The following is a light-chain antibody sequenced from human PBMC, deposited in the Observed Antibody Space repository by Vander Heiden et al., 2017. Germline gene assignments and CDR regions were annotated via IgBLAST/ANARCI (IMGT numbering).Light chain of an antibody. V-gene: IGKV1-39*01. CDR1: QSISSY. J-gene: IGKJ1*01. CDR3: QQRDSTPWA. Sequence: IQMTQSASSLSASVGDRVTITCRASQSISSYLNWYQQKPGKAPKLLIYAVSSLQIGVPSRFSGSGSWTDFSLTISMLQPEDFATYYFQQRDSTPWAFGQGTKVEIK. CDR2: AVS.